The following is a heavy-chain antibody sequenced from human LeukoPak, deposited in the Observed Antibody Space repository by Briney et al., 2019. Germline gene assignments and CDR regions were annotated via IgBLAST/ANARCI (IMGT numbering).Heavy chain of an antibody. V-gene: IGHV3-66*01. CDR3: ARAGYCSSTSCAFDY. J-gene: IGHJ4*02. CDR2: IYSGGST. Sequence: GGSLRLSCAASGFTVSSNYMSWVRQAPGKGLEWVSVIYSGGSTYYADSVKGRFTISRDNSKNTLYLQMNSLRAEDTAVYYCARAGYCSSTSCAFDYWGQGTLVTVSS. CDR1: GFTVSSNY. D-gene: IGHD2-2*01.